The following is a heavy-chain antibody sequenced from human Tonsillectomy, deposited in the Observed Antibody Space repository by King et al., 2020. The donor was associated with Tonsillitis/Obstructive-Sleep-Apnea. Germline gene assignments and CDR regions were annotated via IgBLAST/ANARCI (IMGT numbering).Heavy chain of an antibody. CDR2: INPNSGGI. CDR1: GYTFTGYY. J-gene: IGHJ5*02. Sequence: VQLVESGAEVKKPGASVKVSCKASGYTFTGYYMHWVRQAPGQGLEWMGRINPNSGGINYAQKFQGRVTMTRDTSISTAYMELSRLRSDDTAVYYCARDLLDIVVVPAAQSGWFDPWGQGTLVTVSS. D-gene: IGHD2-2*01. V-gene: IGHV1-2*06. CDR3: ARDLLDIVVVPAAQSGWFDP.